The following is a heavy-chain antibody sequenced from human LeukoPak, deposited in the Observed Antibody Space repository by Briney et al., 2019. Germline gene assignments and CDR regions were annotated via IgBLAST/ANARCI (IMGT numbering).Heavy chain of an antibody. CDR3: GRIRFGAGY. D-gene: IGHD3-16*01. V-gene: IGHV4-34*01. CDR2: INHSGST. J-gene: IGHJ4*02. CDR1: GGSFSGYY. Sequence: PSETLSLTCAVYGGSFSGYYWSWIRQPPGKGLEWIGEINHSGSTNYNPCLKSRVTISVDTSKNQFSLKLSSVTAADTAVYYCGRIRFGAGYWGQGTLVTVSS.